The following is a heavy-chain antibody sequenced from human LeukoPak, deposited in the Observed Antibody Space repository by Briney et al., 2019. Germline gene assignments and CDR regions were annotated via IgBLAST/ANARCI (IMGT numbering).Heavy chain of an antibody. CDR1: GGSISSYY. Sequence: SETLSLTCTVSGGSISSYYWSWIRQPPGKGLEWIGYIYYSGSTNYNPSLKSRVTMSVDTSKNQFSLKLSSVTAADTAVYYCARERAAWSSSSQFAYWGQRTLVTVSS. CDR3: ARERAAWSSSSQFAY. D-gene: IGHD6-13*01. J-gene: IGHJ4*02. V-gene: IGHV4-59*12. CDR2: IYYSGST.